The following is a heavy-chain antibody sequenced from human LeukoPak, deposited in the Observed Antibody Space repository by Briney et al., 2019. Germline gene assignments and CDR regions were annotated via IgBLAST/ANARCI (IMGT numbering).Heavy chain of an antibody. V-gene: IGHV1-8*01. J-gene: IGHJ4*02. Sequence: ASVKVSCKASGYTFTSYDINWVRQATGQGLEWMGWMNPNSGNTGYAQKFQGRVTMTRNTSISLAYMELSSLRSEDTAVYYCARGSFSSGWRGGYYFDYWGQGTLVTVSS. CDR2: MNPNSGNT. D-gene: IGHD6-19*01. CDR3: ARGSFSSGWRGGYYFDY. CDR1: GYTFTSYD.